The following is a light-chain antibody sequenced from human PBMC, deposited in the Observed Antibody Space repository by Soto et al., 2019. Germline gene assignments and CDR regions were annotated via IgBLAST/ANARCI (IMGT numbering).Light chain of an antibody. CDR1: QHISTY. CDR2: AAS. V-gene: IGKV1-39*01. Sequence: DIQMTQSPSSLSASVGDRVTISCRSSQHISTYLNWYQHKPGKAPKLLVYAASTLQSGVPSRFSGSGSGTDFRLTISSLQPEDFATYYCQQSSTIPRTFGQGNKVDLK. J-gene: IGKJ1*01. CDR3: QQSSTIPRT.